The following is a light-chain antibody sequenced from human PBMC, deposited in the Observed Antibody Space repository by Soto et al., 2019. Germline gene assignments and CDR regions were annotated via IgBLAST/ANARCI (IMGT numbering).Light chain of an antibody. CDR2: DAS. Sequence: EIHTTHSPTTMSQSPVESQKLSCRASESVSRNLAGYQQKPGQAPRLLIYDASPRATGIPDRFSGGGPRTEFTLPISSLQSEDFVVEYCQQYNSWPPITFGQGTRLEI. V-gene: IGKV3-15*01. J-gene: IGKJ5*01. CDR3: QQYNSWPPIT. CDR1: ESVSRN.